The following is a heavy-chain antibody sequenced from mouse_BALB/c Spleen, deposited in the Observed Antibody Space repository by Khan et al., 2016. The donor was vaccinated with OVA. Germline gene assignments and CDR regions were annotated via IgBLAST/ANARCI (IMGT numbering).Heavy chain of an antibody. J-gene: IGHJ4*01. V-gene: IGHV5-12*02. CDR2: ISNGGGST. D-gene: IGHD2-12*01. Sequence: EVELVESGGGLVQPGGSLKLSCATSGFTFSDYYMYWVRQTPEKRLEWVAYISNGGGSTYYADTVKGRFTISSDNAKHTLYLQLSRLKSEDTAMYYCARQLYGAMDHWGQGTSVTVSS. CDR1: GFTFSDYY. CDR3: ARQLYGAMDH.